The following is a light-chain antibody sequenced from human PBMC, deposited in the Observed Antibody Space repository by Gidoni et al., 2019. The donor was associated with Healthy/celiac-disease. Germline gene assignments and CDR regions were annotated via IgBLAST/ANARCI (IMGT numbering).Light chain of an antibody. CDR2: DAS. Sequence: EIVLSQSPASLSLSPGERATLSCRASQSVSSYLAWYQQKPGQAPRLLNYDASNSANDIPARFSDIESGTDCTLTISSLEPEDFAGYCCLQRSNLRPYTFGQGTKLEIK. J-gene: IGKJ2*01. CDR3: LQRSNLRPYT. V-gene: IGKV3-11*01. CDR1: QSVSSY.